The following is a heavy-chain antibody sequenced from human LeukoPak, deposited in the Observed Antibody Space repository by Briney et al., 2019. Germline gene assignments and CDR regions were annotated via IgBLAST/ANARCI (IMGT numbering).Heavy chain of an antibody. CDR3: ATNHTAVSAFDS. V-gene: IGHV4-4*07. J-gene: IGHJ4*02. Sequence: SETLSLTCTVSGGSINSYYWNWIRQPAGKGLEWIGHIQTSGSTKYNPSLKSRVTMSIDTSKNQFSLNLYSVTAADTAVYYCATNHTAVSAFDSWGQGTLVTVSS. D-gene: IGHD6-19*01. CDR2: IQTSGST. CDR1: GGSINSYY.